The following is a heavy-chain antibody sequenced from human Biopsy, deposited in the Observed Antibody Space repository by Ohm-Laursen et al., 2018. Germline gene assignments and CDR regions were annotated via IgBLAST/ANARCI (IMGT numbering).Heavy chain of an antibody. Sequence: GSSVKVSCKASGFTFNRSAMQWVRQARGQRLEWIGWIVVVGGNPNYAQKFQERVTITRDMSTSTAYMELSSLRSEDPAVYYCASRPNCGGDCSSGFDYWGQGTLVIVSS. CDR3: ASRPNCGGDCSSGFDY. V-gene: IGHV1-58*02. D-gene: IGHD2-21*02. J-gene: IGHJ4*02. CDR1: GFTFNRSA. CDR2: IVVVGGNP.